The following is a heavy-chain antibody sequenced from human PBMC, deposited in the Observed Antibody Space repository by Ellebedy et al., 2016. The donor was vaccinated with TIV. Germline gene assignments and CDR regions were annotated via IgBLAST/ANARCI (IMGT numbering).Heavy chain of an antibody. J-gene: IGHJ6*02. CDR2: ISGSGDTT. V-gene: IGHV3-23*01. CDR1: GFTFSYYA. Sequence: GESLKISCAASGFTFSYYAMNWVRQAPGKGLEWVSGISGSGDTTYYADSVKVRFTISRDNAKNTLYLQMNSLRTEDTALYYCARDGAYGDYSPGYYGMDVWGQGTTVTVSS. CDR3: ARDGAYGDYSPGYYGMDV. D-gene: IGHD4-17*01.